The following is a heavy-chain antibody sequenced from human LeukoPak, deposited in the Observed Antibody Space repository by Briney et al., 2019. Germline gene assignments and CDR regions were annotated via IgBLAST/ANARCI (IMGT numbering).Heavy chain of an antibody. CDR3: TSGGMVSGDY. V-gene: IGHV4-59*01. Sequence: SETLSLTCTVSGGSISSYYWSWIRQPPGKGLEWIGYIYYSGSTNYNPSLKSRVTISRDTSKNQFSLKLRSVIAADTAVYYCTSGGMVSGDYWGHGTLVTVSS. J-gene: IGHJ4*01. D-gene: IGHD2-8*01. CDR1: GGSISSYY. CDR2: IYYSGST.